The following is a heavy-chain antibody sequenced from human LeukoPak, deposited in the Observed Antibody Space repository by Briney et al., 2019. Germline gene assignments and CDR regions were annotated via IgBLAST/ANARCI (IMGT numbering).Heavy chain of an antibody. CDR2: ISSSSSYI. CDR3: ARDRGKDYDTSLD. J-gene: IGHJ4*02. CDR1: GFTFSGYA. V-gene: IGHV3-21*01. Sequence: GGSLRLSCAASGFTFSGYAMNWVHQAPGKGLEWVSSISSSSSYIYYADSVKGRFTISRDNAKNSLYLQMNSLRAEDTAVYYCARDRGKDYDTSLDWGQGTLVTVSS. D-gene: IGHD4-17*01.